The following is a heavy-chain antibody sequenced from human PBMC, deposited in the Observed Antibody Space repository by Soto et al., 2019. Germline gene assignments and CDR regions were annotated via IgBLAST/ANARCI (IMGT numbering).Heavy chain of an antibody. CDR2: ISGSGDST. CDR3: AKRGSGTFFDY. V-gene: IGHV3-23*01. CDR1: GFTFSSYA. Sequence: EVQLLESGGGLVQPGGSLRLSCAASGFTFSSYAMSWVRQAPGKRLERVSIISGSGDSTYYADSVKGRFTISRDNSKNTLYLQMNSLRAEDTAVYYCAKRGSGTFFDYWGQGTLVTVSS. D-gene: IGHD3-10*01. J-gene: IGHJ4*02.